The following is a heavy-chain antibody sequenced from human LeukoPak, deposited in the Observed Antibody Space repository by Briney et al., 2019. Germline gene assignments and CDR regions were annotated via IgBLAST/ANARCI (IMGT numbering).Heavy chain of an antibody. CDR1: GYTFTSYG. D-gene: IGHD2-2*01. V-gene: IGHV1-18*01. J-gene: IGHJ6*02. Sequence: GASVKVSCKASGYTFTSYGISWVRQAPGQGLEWMGWISAYNGNTNYALKLQGRVTMTTDTSTSTAYMELRSLRSDDTAVYYCARDGPAPYCSSTSCYGKGSGYYYYGMDVWGQGTTVTVSS. CDR2: ISAYNGNT. CDR3: ARDGPAPYCSSTSCYGKGSGYYYYGMDV.